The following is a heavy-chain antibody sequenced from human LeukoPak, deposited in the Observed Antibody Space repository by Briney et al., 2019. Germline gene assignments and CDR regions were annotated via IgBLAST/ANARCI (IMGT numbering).Heavy chain of an antibody. Sequence: GGSLRLSCAASGFTFSSYEMNWVRQAPGKGLEWVSYISSSGSTIYYADSVKGRFTISRDNAKNSLYLQMNSLRDEDTAVYYCARGGYGANDDAFDIWGQGTMVTVSS. V-gene: IGHV3-48*03. CDR2: ISSSGSTI. CDR1: GFTFSSYE. J-gene: IGHJ3*02. CDR3: ARGGYGANDDAFDI. D-gene: IGHD4-23*01.